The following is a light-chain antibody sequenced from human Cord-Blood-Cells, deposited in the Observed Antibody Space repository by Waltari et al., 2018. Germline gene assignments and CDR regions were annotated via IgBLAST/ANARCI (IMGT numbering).Light chain of an antibody. CDR3: YSAADNTWV. CDR2: KDS. V-gene: IGLV3-27*01. J-gene: IGLJ3*02. Sequence: SYELTQPSSVSVSPGQTARLTCSGDVLAKKYARWFQQKPGQAPVLVIYKDSERPSGIPERFSCSSSGTTVTLTISGAQVEDEADYYCYSAADNTWVFGGGTKLTVL. CDR1: VLAKKY.